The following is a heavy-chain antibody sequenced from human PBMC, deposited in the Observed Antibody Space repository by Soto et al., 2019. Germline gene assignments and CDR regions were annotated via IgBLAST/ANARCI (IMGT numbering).Heavy chain of an antibody. CDR1: GFTFSSYW. V-gene: IGHV3-7*01. Sequence: GGSLRLSCAASGFTFSSYWMSWVRQAPGKGLEWVANIKEDGSDMYYVDSVKGRFTISRDNAKNSLYLQMNSLRAEDTAVYYCATEVWVYYDFWSGYSDYWGQGTLVTV. CDR3: ATEVWVYYDFWSGYSDY. CDR2: IKEDGSDM. J-gene: IGHJ4*02. D-gene: IGHD3-3*01.